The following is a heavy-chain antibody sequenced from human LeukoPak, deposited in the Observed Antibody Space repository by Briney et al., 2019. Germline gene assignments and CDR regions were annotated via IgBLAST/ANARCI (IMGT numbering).Heavy chain of an antibody. J-gene: IGHJ6*03. D-gene: IGHD2-15*01. CDR3: ARDRGPIVLMDV. CDR1: GGSISSYY. CDR2: IYYSGST. Sequence: SETLSLTSTVSGGSISSYYWSWIRQPPGKGLEWIGYIYYSGSTNYNPSLKSRVTISVDTSKNQFSLKLSSVTAADTAVYYCARDRGPIVLMDVWGKGTTVTVSS. V-gene: IGHV4-59*01.